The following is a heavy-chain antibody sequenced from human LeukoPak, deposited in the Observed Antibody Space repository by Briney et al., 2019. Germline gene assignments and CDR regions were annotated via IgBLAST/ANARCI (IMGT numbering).Heavy chain of an antibody. CDR3: ARHRWGLGYFDY. J-gene: IGHJ4*02. V-gene: IGHV5-51*01. CDR2: IYPGDSDT. D-gene: IGHD7-27*01. Sequence: GESLKISCKGSGYSFTTYWIGWVRQMPGKGLEWMGVIYPGDSDTRYSPSFQGQVTISADKSITTAYLQWSSLKASDTAIYYCARHRWGLGYFDYWGQGTLVTVSS. CDR1: GYSFTTYW.